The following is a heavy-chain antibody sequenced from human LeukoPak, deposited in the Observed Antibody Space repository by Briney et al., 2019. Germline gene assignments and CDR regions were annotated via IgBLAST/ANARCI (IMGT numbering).Heavy chain of an antibody. Sequence: GGSLRLSCAASGFTVSSNYMSWVRQAPGKGLEWVAFIRNDGSNKYYADSVKGRLTISRDNSNNMLYVQMNSLRAEDASVYYCVRDGDWAFGDWGQGTLVTVSS. CDR1: GFTVSSNY. V-gene: IGHV3-30*02. J-gene: IGHJ4*02. CDR3: VRDGDWAFGD. D-gene: IGHD3-10*01. CDR2: IRNDGSNK.